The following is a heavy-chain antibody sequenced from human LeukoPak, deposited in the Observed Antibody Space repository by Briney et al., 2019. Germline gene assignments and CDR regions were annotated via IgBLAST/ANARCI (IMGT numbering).Heavy chain of an antibody. V-gene: IGHV3-7*01. CDR1: GFSFSGSW. CDR3: ARDPLNGALDI. CDR2: MNPDGSAI. J-gene: IGHJ3*02. Sequence: SGGSLRLSCTATGFSFSGSWMSWVRQLPGKGLEWLADMNPDGSAIVYVDSVKGRFTVSRNNAKNSLYLQMDGLRAEDTAGYYCARDPLNGALDIWGQGTLVTVSS.